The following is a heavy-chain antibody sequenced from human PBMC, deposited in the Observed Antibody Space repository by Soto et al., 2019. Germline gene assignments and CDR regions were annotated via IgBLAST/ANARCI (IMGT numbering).Heavy chain of an antibody. D-gene: IGHD3-10*01. Sequence: SETLSLTCAVYGGSFSGYYWSWIRQPPGKGLEWIGEINHSGSTNYNPSLKSRVTISVDTSKNQFSLKLSSVTAADTAVYYCARVLGLADHHFDYWGQGTLVTVS. J-gene: IGHJ4*02. CDR1: GGSFSGYY. CDR2: INHSGST. V-gene: IGHV4-34*01. CDR3: ARVLGLADHHFDY.